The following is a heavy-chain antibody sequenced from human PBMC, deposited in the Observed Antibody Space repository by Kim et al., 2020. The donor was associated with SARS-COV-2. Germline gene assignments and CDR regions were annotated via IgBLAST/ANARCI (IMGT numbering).Heavy chain of an antibody. V-gene: IGHV4-59*01. Sequence: RKSRVTISVDTSKNQFSLKLSSVTAADTAVYYCARAGGSGSYYNPLFDYWGQGTLVTVSS. CDR3: ARAGGSGSYYNPLFDY. J-gene: IGHJ4*02. D-gene: IGHD3-10*01.